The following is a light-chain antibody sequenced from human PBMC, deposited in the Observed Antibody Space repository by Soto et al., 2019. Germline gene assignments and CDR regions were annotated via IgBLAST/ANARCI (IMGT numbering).Light chain of an antibody. CDR3: QQSNNWWT. CDR1: QSVSNN. CDR2: GAS. V-gene: IGKV3-15*01. Sequence: EIVMTQSPATLSVSPGERATLSCRASQSVSNNLAWYQKKPGQAPRLLIYGASTRATGIPARFSGSGSGTEFTLTISSQQSEDFAVYYCQQSNNWWTFGQGTKVEIK. J-gene: IGKJ1*01.